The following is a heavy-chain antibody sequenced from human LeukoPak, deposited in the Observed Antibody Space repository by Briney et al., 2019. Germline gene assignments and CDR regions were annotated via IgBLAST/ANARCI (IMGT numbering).Heavy chain of an antibody. D-gene: IGHD3-16*01. J-gene: IGHJ6*02. V-gene: IGHV3-23*01. CDR1: GFTFSSYA. CDR2: ISGSGGST. CDR3: AKALSPRRLRPFYGMDV. Sequence: PGGSLRLSCAASGFTFSSYAMSWVRQAPGKGLEWVSAISGSGGSTYYADSVKGRFTISRDNSKNTLYLQMNSLRAEDTAVYYCAKALSPRRLRPFYGMDVWGQGTTVTVSS.